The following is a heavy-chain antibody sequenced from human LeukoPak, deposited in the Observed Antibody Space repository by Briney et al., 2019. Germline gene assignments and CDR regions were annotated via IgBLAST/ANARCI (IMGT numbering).Heavy chain of an antibody. V-gene: IGHV1-18*01. CDR2: ISAYNGNT. CDR3: ARAFWDGTTVTNYCYYYMDV. J-gene: IGHJ6*03. D-gene: IGHD4-11*01. Sequence: ASVKVSCKASGYTFTSYGISWVRQAPGQGLEWMGWISAYNGNTNYAQKLQGRVTMTTDTSTSTAYMELSSLRSEDTAVYYCARAFWDGTTVTNYCYYYMDVWGKGTTVTVSS. CDR1: GYTFTSYG.